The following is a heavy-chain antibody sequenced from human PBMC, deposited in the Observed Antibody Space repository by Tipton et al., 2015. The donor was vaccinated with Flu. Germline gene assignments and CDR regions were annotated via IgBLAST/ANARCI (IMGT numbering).Heavy chain of an antibody. V-gene: IGHV4-38-2*01. D-gene: IGHD3-10*01. CDR1: DYSISSGYY. Sequence: TLSLTCAVSDYSISSGYYWGWIRQPPGKGLEWIGSIHHSGDAYYIPSLKSRVSLSVDTSKNQFSLKVTSVTAADTAVYYCARRGDYWGQGTLVTVSS. J-gene: IGHJ4*02. CDR3: ARRGDY. CDR2: IHHSGDA.